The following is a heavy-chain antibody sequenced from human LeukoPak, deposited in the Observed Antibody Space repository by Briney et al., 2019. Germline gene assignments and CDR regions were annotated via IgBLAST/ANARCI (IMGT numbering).Heavy chain of an antibody. Sequence: PGGSLRLSCAASGFTFDDFAMHWVRQAPGKGLEWVSGINWNSGTIAYAVSVKGRFTISRDDAKNSLYLQMNSLGADDTALYYCVKEGEMGQNYYGSGRYYYYMDVWGKGTMVTVSS. J-gene: IGHJ6*03. D-gene: IGHD3-10*01. CDR1: GFTFDDFA. V-gene: IGHV3-9*01. CDR3: VKEGEMGQNYYGSGRYYYYMDV. CDR2: INWNSGTI.